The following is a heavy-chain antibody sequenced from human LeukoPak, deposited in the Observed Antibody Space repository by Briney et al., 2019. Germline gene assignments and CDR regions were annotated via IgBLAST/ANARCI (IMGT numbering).Heavy chain of an antibody. J-gene: IGHJ4*02. Sequence: PSETLSLTCTVSGGSISSFYWSWIRQPPGKGLEWIGYIYYSGNTNYNPSLKNRVTISVDTSKSQFSLKLSSVTAADTAVYYCAQGYSGSYGRFDYWGQGTLATVSS. CDR2: IYYSGNT. V-gene: IGHV4-59*01. D-gene: IGHD1-26*01. CDR3: AQGYSGSYGRFDY. CDR1: GGSISSFY.